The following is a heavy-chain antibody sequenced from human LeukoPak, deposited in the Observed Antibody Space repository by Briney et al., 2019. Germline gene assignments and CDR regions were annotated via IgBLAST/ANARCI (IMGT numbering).Heavy chain of an antibody. CDR1: GGSISSYY. CDR3: ASRIAVDGYFDY. D-gene: IGHD6-19*01. CDR2: IYYSGST. Sequence: SETLSLTCTVSGGSISSYYWGWIRKPPGKGLEWTGYIYYSGSTNYNPSLKSRVTISVDTSKNQFSLKLSSVTAADTAVYYCASRIAVDGYFDYWGQGTLVTVSS. V-gene: IGHV4-59*01. J-gene: IGHJ4*02.